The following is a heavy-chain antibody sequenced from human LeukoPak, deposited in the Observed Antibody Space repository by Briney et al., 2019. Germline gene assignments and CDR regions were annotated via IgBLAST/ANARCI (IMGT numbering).Heavy chain of an antibody. V-gene: IGHV4-31*03. D-gene: IGHD6-13*01. Sequence: TLSLTCTVSGGSISSGGYYWSWIRQHPGKGLEWIGYIYYSGSTNYNPSLKSRVTISVDTSKNQFSLKLSSVTAADTAVYYCARQSALYSSTWYGIDYWGQGTLVTVSS. CDR1: GGSISSGGYY. J-gene: IGHJ4*02. CDR2: IYYSGST. CDR3: ARQSALYSSTWYGIDY.